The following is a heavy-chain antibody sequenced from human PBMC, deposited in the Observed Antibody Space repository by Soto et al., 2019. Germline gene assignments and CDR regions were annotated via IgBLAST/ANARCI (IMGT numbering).Heavy chain of an antibody. J-gene: IGHJ4*02. CDR2: IYYSGST. CDR1: GDSVSSGSYY. CDR3: ARALQTYYYSSGSYSLDH. D-gene: IGHD3-10*01. V-gene: IGHV4-61*01. Sequence: SETLSLTCTVSGDSVSSGSYYWSWIRQPPGKGLEWIGYIYYSGSTNYNPSLKSRVTISLDTSKNQFSLKLTSVTAADTAVYYCARALQTYYYSSGSYSLDHWGQGTLVTVSS.